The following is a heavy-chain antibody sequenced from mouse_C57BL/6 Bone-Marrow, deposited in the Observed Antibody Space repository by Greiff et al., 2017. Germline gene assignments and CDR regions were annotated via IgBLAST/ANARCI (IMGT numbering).Heavy chain of an antibody. Sequence: QVQLQQSGAELVRPGTSVKMSCKASGYTFTNYWIGWAKQRPGHGLEWIGDIYPGGGYTNYNEKFKGKATLTADKSSSTAYMQFSSLTSEDSAIYYCARKWKYSNYLYAMDYWGQGTSVTVSS. V-gene: IGHV1-63*01. CDR2: IYPGGGYT. D-gene: IGHD2-5*01. J-gene: IGHJ4*01. CDR1: GYTFTNYW. CDR3: ARKWKYSNYLYAMDY.